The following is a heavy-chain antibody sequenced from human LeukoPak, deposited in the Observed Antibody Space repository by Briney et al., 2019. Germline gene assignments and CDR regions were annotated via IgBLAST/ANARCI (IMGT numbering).Heavy chain of an antibody. V-gene: IGHV3-23*01. J-gene: IGHJ3*02. CDR3: ATKSSDYTGSRGAFDI. D-gene: IGHD1-26*01. CDR1: GFTFSGHA. Sequence: PGGSLRLSCAVSGFTFSGHAVSWARQAPGKGPEWVSVIGRTGGITYYADSVKGRFIIPRGNSKNMLFLQMNNLRAEDTAIYYCATKSSDYTGSRGAFDIWGHGTMVTVSS. CDR2: IGRTGGIT.